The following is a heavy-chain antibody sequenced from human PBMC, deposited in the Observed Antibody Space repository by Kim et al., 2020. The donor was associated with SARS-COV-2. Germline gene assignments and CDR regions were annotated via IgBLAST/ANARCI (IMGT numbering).Heavy chain of an antibody. CDR2: ISGSGGST. CDR3: ANVYDSSGYPFDY. J-gene: IGHJ4*02. CDR1: GFTFSSYA. D-gene: IGHD3-22*01. V-gene: IGHV3-23*01. Sequence: GGSLRLSCAASGFTFSSYAMSWVRQAPGKGLEWVSAISGSGGSTYYADSVKGRFTISRDNSKNTLYLQMNSLRAEDTAVYYCANVYDSSGYPFDYWGQGTLVTVSS.